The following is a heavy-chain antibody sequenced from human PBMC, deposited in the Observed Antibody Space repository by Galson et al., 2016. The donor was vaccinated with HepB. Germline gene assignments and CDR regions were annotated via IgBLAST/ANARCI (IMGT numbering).Heavy chain of an antibody. D-gene: IGHD1-1*01. CDR3: ARSVEGHFDY. CDR2: ITKSRSTI. CDR1: GFTFSSYS. Sequence: SLRLSCAASGFTFSSYSINWVRQAPGKGLEWVSYITKSRSTINYADSVKGRFTISRDSVNNLAFLQMNSLRVEDTAVYYCARSVEGHFDYWGRGTLVTVSS. J-gene: IGHJ4*02. V-gene: IGHV3-48*01.